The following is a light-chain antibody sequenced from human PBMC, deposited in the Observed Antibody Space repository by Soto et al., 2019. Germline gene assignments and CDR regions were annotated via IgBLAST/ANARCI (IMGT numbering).Light chain of an antibody. J-gene: IGLJ1*01. CDR1: SSDVGAYKY. Sequence: QSALTPPASVSGSPGQSIPISCTGTSSDVGAYKYVSWYQQHPGKVPKLIIYGVSNRPSGVSNRFSGSKSGNTAFLTISGLQPEDEADYYCSSFTGTTTLDVFGTGTKLTVL. CDR2: GVS. V-gene: IGLV2-14*03. CDR3: SSFTGTTTLDV.